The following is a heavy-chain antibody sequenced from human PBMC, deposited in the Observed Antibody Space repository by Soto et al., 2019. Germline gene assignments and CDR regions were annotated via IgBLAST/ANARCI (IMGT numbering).Heavy chain of an antibody. J-gene: IGHJ3*01. D-gene: IGHD1-26*01. Sequence: PGESLKISCKGSGYSFTTYWIGWVRQMPGKGLEWMGIIYPGDSDTRYGPSFRGQVTISADKSISTAYLQWSSLKASDTAMYYCASPRYSGSYYDDFDLWGQGTMVTVSS. CDR1: GYSFTTYW. V-gene: IGHV5-51*01. CDR2: IYPGDSDT. CDR3: ASPRYSGSYYDDFDL.